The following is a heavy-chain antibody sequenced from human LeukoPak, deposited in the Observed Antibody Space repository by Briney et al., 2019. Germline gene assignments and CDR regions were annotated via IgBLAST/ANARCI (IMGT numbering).Heavy chain of an antibody. Sequence: PGGSLRLSCAASGFTFSSYEMNWVRQPPGKGLEWVSSIFPSGGEIHYADSVRGRLTISRDNSKSTLSLQMNSLRAEDTAIYYCATYRQVLLPFESWGQGTLVTVSS. CDR1: GFTFSSYE. V-gene: IGHV3-23*01. D-gene: IGHD2-8*02. J-gene: IGHJ4*02. CDR2: IFPSGGEI. CDR3: ATYRQVLLPFES.